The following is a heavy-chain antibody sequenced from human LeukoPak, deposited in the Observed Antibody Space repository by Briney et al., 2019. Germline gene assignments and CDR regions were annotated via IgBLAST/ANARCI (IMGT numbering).Heavy chain of an antibody. CDR1: GFTFSSYS. V-gene: IGHV3-48*02. CDR3: ARDRYSSSSSLYPSPDWFDP. J-gene: IGHJ5*02. D-gene: IGHD6-6*01. Sequence: GGSLRLSCAASGFTFSSYSMTWVRQAPGKGLEWVSYISSSSSTIYYADSVKGRFTISRDNAKNSLYLQMNSLRDEDTAVYYCARDRYSSSSSLYPSPDWFDPWGQGTLVTVSS. CDR2: ISSSSSTI.